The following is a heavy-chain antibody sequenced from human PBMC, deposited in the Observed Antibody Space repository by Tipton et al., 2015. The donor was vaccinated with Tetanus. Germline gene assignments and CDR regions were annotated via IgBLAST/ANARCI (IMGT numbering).Heavy chain of an antibody. CDR2: ISRNSGNI. CDR1: GFTFDDYA. J-gene: IGHJ4*02. Sequence: SLRLSCAASGFTFDDYAMHWVRQAPGKGLEWVSGISRNSGNIGYADSVKGRFTVSRDNAKNSLYLQMNSLRAEDTAVYYCAKDRHYYDSSGYYYYFDYWGQGTLVTVSS. V-gene: IGHV3-9*01. D-gene: IGHD3-22*01. CDR3: AKDRHYYDSSGYYYYFDY.